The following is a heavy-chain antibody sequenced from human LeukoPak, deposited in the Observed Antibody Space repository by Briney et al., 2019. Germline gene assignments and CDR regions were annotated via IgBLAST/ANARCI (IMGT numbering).Heavy chain of an antibody. CDR1: GYTFTSYG. CDR3: ASTGGDYYYYYMDV. CDR2: IIPVLGTA. J-gene: IGHJ6*03. D-gene: IGHD3-10*01. Sequence: SVKVSCKASGYTFTSYGISWVRQAPGQGLEWMGGIIPVLGTANYAQKFQGRVTITADESASTVYMELSRLTSEDTAVYYCASTGGDYYYYYMDVWGKGTTVTISS. V-gene: IGHV1-69*13.